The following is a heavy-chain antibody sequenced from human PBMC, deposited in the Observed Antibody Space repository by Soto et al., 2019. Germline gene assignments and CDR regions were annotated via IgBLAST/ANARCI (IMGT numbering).Heavy chain of an antibody. J-gene: IGHJ4*02. CDR1: GFSFSSYG. D-gene: IGHD2-21*01. V-gene: IGHV3-33*01. Sequence: PGGSLRLSCAASGFSFSSYGMHWVRQAPGKGLEWLALIWYDGSKELYADAVKGRFTISRDNSKNTAYLQMNSLRAEDTAVYFCARVNGCAGDCYSGLLDYWGQGTLVNVSS. CDR3: ARVNGCAGDCYSGLLDY. CDR2: IWYDGSKE.